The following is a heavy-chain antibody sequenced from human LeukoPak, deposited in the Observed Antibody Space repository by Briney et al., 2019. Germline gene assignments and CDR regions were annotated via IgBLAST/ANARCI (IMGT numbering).Heavy chain of an antibody. CDR2: IYYSGST. Sequence: PSETLSLTCTVSGGSISSSSYYWGWIRQPPGKGLEWIGSIYYSGSTYYNPSLKSRVTISVDTSKNQFSLKLSSVTAADTAVYYCATQFVAVIGYYFDYWGQGTLVTVSS. CDR1: GGSISSSSYY. V-gene: IGHV4-39*01. D-gene: IGHD2-15*01. CDR3: ATQFVAVIGYYFDY. J-gene: IGHJ4*02.